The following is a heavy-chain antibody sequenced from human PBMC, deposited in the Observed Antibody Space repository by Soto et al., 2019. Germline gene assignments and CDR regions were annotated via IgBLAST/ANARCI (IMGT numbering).Heavy chain of an antibody. CDR1: GGSISSYY. CDR2: ISYSGTT. J-gene: IGHJ4*02. V-gene: IGHV4-59*01. CDR3: ARDQGGGWSNIDY. D-gene: IGHD6-19*01. Sequence: PSETLSLTCTVSGGSISSYYWSWIRQPPGKGLEWIGYISYSGTTNYNPSLKSRVTISVDTSKNQFSLKLSSVTAADTAVYYCARDQGGGWSNIDYWGQGTLVTV.